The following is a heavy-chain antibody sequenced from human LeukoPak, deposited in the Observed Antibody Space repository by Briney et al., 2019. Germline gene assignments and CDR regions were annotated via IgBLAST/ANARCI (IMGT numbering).Heavy chain of an antibody. Sequence: SETLSLTCTVSGYSISSGYYWGWIRQPPGKGLEWIGSIYHSGSTYYNPSLKSRVTISVDTSKNQFSLKLSSVTAADTAVYYCARRVSAFFYGMDVWGQGTTVTVSS. CDR3: ARRVSAFFYGMDV. V-gene: IGHV4-38-2*02. CDR1: GYSISSGYY. CDR2: IYHSGST. D-gene: IGHD2-21*01. J-gene: IGHJ6*02.